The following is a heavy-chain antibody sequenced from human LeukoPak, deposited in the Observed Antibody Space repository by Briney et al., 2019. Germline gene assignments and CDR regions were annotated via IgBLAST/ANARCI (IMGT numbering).Heavy chain of an antibody. Sequence: GGSLRLSCAASGFTFSSHGMHWVRQAPGKGLEWVANIKQVGSEKNYLDSVKGRFTISRDNAKNSLDLQVNSLRAEDTAVYYCARDLRGTLDYWGQGTLVTVSS. CDR2: IKQVGSEK. J-gene: IGHJ4*02. CDR3: ARDLRGTLDY. D-gene: IGHD3-10*01. CDR1: GFTFSSHG. V-gene: IGHV3-7*03.